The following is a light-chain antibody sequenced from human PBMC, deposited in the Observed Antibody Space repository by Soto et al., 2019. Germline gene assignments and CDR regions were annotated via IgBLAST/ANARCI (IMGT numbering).Light chain of an antibody. J-gene: IGKJ5*01. CDR1: QSVSSN. CDR2: DAP. Sequence: EMVMTQSPATLSVSPGERATLSCRASQSVSSNLAWYQQKSGQAPRLLIYDAPTRATGIPARFSGSGSGTEFTLTISSLQSEDFAVYYCQQYNNWPITFGQGTRLEIK. V-gene: IGKV3-15*01. CDR3: QQYNNWPIT.